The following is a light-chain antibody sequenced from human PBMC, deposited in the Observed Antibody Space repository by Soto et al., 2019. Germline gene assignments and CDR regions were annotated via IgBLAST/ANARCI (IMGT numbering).Light chain of an antibody. Sequence: DIQMTQSPSTLSGSVGDRVTITCRASQTIDSWLAWYQQRPGKPPNLLIYKASTLASGVPSRFSGSGSGTEFTLTINSLQPDDIATYYCQQYSSYLWTFGQGTKVDIK. V-gene: IGKV1-5*03. CDR3: QQYSSYLWT. CDR2: KAS. J-gene: IGKJ1*01. CDR1: QTIDSW.